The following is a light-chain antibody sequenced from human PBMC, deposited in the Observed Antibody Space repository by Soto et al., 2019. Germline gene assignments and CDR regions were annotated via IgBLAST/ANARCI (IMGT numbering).Light chain of an antibody. CDR2: DGS. J-gene: IGKJ5*01. CDR1: QSVRSN. V-gene: IGKV3-15*01. Sequence: EIVMWQSPASPSVSPGERATLSFGASQSVRSNLAWYQHKPGQAPRLLIYDGSTRALGIPARFSGSESGTEFTLTISSLQSEDFAVYFCQQYDDWPITFGQGTRLEIK. CDR3: QQYDDWPIT.